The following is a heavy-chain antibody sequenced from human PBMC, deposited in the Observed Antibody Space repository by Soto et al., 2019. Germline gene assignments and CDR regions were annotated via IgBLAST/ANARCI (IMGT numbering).Heavy chain of an antibody. CDR2: SRDKVHSHTT. Sequence: EVQLPESGGGLVQPGGSLRLSCAASGFTFSDHYMDWVRQAPGKGLEWVGRSRDKVHSHTTEYAASVKGRFTISRGDSENSLYLQMNSLKTEGTAVYYCARGVVSTGYFDYWGQGTLVTVSS. V-gene: IGHV3-72*01. J-gene: IGHJ4*02. CDR1: GFTFSDHY. D-gene: IGHD5-12*01. CDR3: ARGVVSTGYFDY.